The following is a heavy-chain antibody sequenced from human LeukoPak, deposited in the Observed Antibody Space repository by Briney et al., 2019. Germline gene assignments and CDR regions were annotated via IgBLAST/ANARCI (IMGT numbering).Heavy chain of an antibody. D-gene: IGHD3-10*01. CDR3: ARDGGGYYFDY. Sequence: PSETLSLTCTVSGYSISSGYYWGWIRPPPGKGLEWIGSIYHSGSTYYNPSLKSRVTISVDTSKNQFSLKLSSVTAADTAVYYCARDGGGYYFDYWGQGTLVTVSS. CDR1: GYSISSGYY. J-gene: IGHJ4*02. V-gene: IGHV4-38-2*02. CDR2: IYHSGST.